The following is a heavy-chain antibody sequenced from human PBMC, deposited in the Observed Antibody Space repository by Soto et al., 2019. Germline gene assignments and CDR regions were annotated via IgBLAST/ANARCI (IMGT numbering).Heavy chain of an antibody. D-gene: IGHD1-26*01. CDR1: GFSFSIFE. CDR3: AKDLGSYLSPAFDY. J-gene: IGHJ4*02. CDR2: ISSSSDIM. V-gene: IGHV3-48*03. Sequence: LRLSCAASGFSFSIFEMNWVRQAPGKGLEWFSYISSSSDIMYYAYSVKGRFAISRDNAKNSLFLQMNGLRPEDTAVYDCAKDLGSYLSPAFDYWGVGTLVTVSS.